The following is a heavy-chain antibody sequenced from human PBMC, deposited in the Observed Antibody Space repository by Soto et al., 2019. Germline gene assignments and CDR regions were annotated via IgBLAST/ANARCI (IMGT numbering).Heavy chain of an antibody. Sequence: KTSETLSLTCTVSGGSISSYYWSWMRQPPGKGLEWIGYIYYSGSTNYNPSLKSRVTISVDTSKNQISLKLSSVTAADTAVYYCARGRSSSWDFDYWGQGTLVTVSS. D-gene: IGHD6-13*01. CDR1: GGSISSYY. J-gene: IGHJ4*02. V-gene: IGHV4-59*01. CDR3: ARGRSSSWDFDY. CDR2: IYYSGST.